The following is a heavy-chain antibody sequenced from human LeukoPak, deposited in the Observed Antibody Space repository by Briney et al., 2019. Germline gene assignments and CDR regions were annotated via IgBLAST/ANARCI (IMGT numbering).Heavy chain of an antibody. J-gene: IGHJ4*02. D-gene: IGHD3-10*01. Sequence: PGGSLRLSCAASGLTFSNYNMNWVRQPPGKGLQWVSYISSSSNIIYYADSVKGRFTISRDNAKNSLFLQMNSLRAEDTAVYYCARDFAREFTIDYWGQGTLVTVSS. V-gene: IGHV3-48*01. CDR1: GLTFSNYN. CDR3: ARDFAREFTIDY. CDR2: ISSSSNII.